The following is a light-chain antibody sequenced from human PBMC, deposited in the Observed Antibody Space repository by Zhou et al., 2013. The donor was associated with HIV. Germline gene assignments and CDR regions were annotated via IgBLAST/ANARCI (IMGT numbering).Light chain of an antibody. CDR1: QSVGSSY. CDR3: QQYGGSPIT. CDR2: GAS. Sequence: EIVLTQSPGTLSLSPGERATLSCRASQSVGSSYLAWYQQKPGQAPRLLIYGASSRATGIPDRFSGSGSGTDFTLTISRLEPEDFAVYYCQQYGGSPITVGQGTRLEIK. J-gene: IGKJ5*01. V-gene: IGKV3-20*01.